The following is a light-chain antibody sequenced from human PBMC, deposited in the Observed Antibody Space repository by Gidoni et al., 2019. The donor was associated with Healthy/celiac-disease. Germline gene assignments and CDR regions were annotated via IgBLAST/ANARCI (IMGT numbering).Light chain of an antibody. Sequence: EIVFTLSPATLSLSPGERATLSCRASQSVSSYLAWYQQKPGKAPRLLIYDASNRATGIPARFSGSGSGTDFTLTISSLEPEDFAVYYCQQRSNWPTFGGGTKVEIK. V-gene: IGKV3-11*01. CDR3: QQRSNWPT. J-gene: IGKJ4*01. CDR2: DAS. CDR1: QSVSSY.